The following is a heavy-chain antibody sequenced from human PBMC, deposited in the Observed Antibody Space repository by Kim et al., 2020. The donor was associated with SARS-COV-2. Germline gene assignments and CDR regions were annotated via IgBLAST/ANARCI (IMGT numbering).Heavy chain of an antibody. D-gene: IGHD1-7*01. V-gene: IGHV3-33*01. CDR3: ARDSAGTASLDY. J-gene: IGHJ4*02. Sequence: YYADSVKGRFTISRDNSKNTLYLQMNSLRAEDTAVYYCARDSAGTASLDYWGQGTLVTVSS.